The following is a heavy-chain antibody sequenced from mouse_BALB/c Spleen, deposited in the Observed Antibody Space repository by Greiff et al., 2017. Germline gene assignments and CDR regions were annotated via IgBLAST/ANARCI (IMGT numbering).Heavy chain of an antibody. CDR2: IRSKSNNYAT. Sequence: EVQVVESGGGLVQPKGSLKLSCAASGFTFNTYAMNWVRQAPGKGLEWVARIRSKSNNYATYYADSVKDRFTISRDDSQSMLYLQMNNLKTEDTAMYYSVRGYFDDGGQGTTLTVSS. CDR1: GFTFNTYA. J-gene: IGHJ2*01. CDR3: VRGYFDD. V-gene: IGHV10-1*02.